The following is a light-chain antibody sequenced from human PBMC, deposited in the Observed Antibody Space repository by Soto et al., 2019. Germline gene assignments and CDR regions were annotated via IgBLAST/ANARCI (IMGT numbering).Light chain of an antibody. CDR2: EGS. J-gene: IGLJ3*02. V-gene: IGLV2-23*01. CDR3: CSYAGSSTSWV. CDR1: STDV. Sequence: QSVLTQPASVSGSPGQSITISCTGTSTDVVSWYQQHPGKAPKLMIYEGSRRPSGVSNRFSGSKSGNTASLTISGLQAEDEAHYYCCSYAGSSTSWVFGGGTKVTVL.